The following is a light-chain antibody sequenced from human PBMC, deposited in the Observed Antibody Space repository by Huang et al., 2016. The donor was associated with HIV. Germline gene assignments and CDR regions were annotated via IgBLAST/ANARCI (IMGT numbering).Light chain of an antibody. CDR1: LGISSA. CDR3: QQFNNYPRS. J-gene: IGKJ3*01. Sequence: AIQLTQSPSSLSASVGDSVTITCRASLGISSALAWYQQKPGKAPNLLIYDASSLESWVPSRFSGSGSVTDFTLTISSLQPEDFATYYCQQFNNYPRSFGPGTKVDLK. V-gene: IGKV1D-13*01. CDR2: DAS.